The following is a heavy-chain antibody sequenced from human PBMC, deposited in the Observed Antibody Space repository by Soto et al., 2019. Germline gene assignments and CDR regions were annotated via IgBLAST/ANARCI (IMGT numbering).Heavy chain of an antibody. CDR1: GGTFSSYA. D-gene: IGHD1-26*01. CDR2: IIPIFGTA. V-gene: IGHV1-69*01. Sequence: QVQLVQSGAEVKKPGSSVKVSCKASGGTFSSYAISWVRQAPGQGLEWMGGIIPIFGTANYAQKFQGRVTITADESTSTAYMXXXSXXXEDTXXXXXXXXXGVGATPYFDLWGRGTLVTVSS. CDR3: XXXXGVGATPYFDL. J-gene: IGHJ2*01.